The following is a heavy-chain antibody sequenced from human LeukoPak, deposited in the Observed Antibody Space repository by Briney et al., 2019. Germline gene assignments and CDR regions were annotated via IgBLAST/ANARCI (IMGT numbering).Heavy chain of an antibody. J-gene: IGHJ3*01. V-gene: IGHV4-59*08. Sequence: SETLSLTCAVSGGSITNYYWSWIRQPPGKGLEWIGCSHYTGNTNYNPSLKSRVTISVDTSKNQFSLRLSSVTAADTAVYYCARGYFDHFDAFDLWGQGTMVTVSS. D-gene: IGHD3-9*01. CDR1: GGSITNYY. CDR2: SHYTGNT. CDR3: ARGYFDHFDAFDL.